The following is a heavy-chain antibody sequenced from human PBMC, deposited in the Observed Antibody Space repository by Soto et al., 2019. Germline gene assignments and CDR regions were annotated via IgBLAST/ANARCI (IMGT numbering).Heavy chain of an antibody. J-gene: IGHJ6*02. Sequence: ASVKVSCKASGGTFSSYAISWVRQAPGQGLEWMGGIIPIFGTANYAQKFQGRVTITADESTSTAYMELSSLRSEDTAVYYCARKEEAPKLNYYYYGMDVWGQGTTVTVSS. CDR3: ARKEEAPKLNYYYYGMDV. V-gene: IGHV1-69*13. CDR1: GGTFSSYA. CDR2: IIPIFGTA. D-gene: IGHD1-26*01.